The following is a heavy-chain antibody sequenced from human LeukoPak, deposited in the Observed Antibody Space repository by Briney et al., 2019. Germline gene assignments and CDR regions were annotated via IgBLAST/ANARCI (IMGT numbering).Heavy chain of an antibody. CDR1: GDSITSRTYY. J-gene: IGHJ3*02. Sequence: SETLSLTCTVTGDSITSRTYYWAWIRQPAGQGLEWIGTIYYSGTTYYNPSLKSRVTISLDTSSNQLSLGLTSVIAMDTAIYYCARHRYYDSWVHTGAFDTWGHGTTVTVSS. CDR3: ARHRYYDSWVHTGAFDT. V-gene: IGHV4-39*01. CDR2: IYYSGTT. D-gene: IGHD3-3*01.